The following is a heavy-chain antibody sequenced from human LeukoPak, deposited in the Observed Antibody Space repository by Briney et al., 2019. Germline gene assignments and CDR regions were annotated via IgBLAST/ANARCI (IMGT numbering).Heavy chain of an antibody. CDR1: GFSFNAYW. V-gene: IGHV3-7*01. Sequence: GGSLRLSCAASGFSFNAYWMAWVRQAPGTGLEWVANINPAGSETFHVDPVKGRFSISRDHAKNLVHLQMNSLRAEDTAVYYCATFGLVAALDLWGQGTLVTVSS. CDR3: ATFGLVAALDL. J-gene: IGHJ4*02. D-gene: IGHD5-12*01. CDR2: INPAGSET.